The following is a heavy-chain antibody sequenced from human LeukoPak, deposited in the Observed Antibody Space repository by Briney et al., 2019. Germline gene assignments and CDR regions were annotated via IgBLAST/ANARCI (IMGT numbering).Heavy chain of an antibody. V-gene: IGHV3-9*01. CDR2: ISWNSNSI. D-gene: IGHD6-13*01. CDR3: AKDYYSSTLVGFDY. Sequence: GGSLRLSCAASGFTFDDYAMNWVRQAPGKGLEWVSGISWNSNSIGYADSVKGRFTISRDNAKKTLYLQMNSLRAEDTALYYCAKDYYSSTLVGFDYWGQGTLVTVFS. CDR1: GFTFDDYA. J-gene: IGHJ4*02.